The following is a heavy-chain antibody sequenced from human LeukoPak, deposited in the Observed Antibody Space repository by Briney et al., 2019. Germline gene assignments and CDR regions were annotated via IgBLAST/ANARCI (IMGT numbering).Heavy chain of an antibody. V-gene: IGHV4-59*01. J-gene: IGHJ6*04. D-gene: IGHD1-14*01. Sequence: SETLSLTCTVSGGSISSYYWSWIRQPPGKGLEWIGYIYYSGSTNYNPSLKSRVTISVDTSKNQFSLKLSSVTAADTAVYYCARAPPATGRHYYYYGMDVWGKGTTVTVSS. CDR3: ARAPPATGRHYYYYGMDV. CDR1: GGSISSYY. CDR2: IYYSGST.